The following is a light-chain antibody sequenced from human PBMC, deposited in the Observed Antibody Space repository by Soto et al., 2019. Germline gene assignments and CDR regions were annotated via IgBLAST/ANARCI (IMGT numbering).Light chain of an antibody. CDR3: QQYHDWHTVT. CDR1: QIVTTQ. J-gene: IGKJ4*01. CDR2: VAS. V-gene: IGKV3D-15*01. Sequence: EILMTQSPVTLSVSPCERATLSCRASQIVTTQVAWYQQRPGQVPRLLLFVASTRATGIPARFSGSGSGTELTLTIRSLQSEDFAVYVGQQYHDWHTVTFGRGTKVDIK.